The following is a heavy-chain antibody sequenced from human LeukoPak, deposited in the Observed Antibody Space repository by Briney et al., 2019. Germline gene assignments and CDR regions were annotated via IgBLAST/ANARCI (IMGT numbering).Heavy chain of an antibody. CDR3: ASSSSGWYPYFDY. CDR1: GGSINNGGYY. J-gene: IGHJ4*02. Sequence: PSQTLSLTCTVSGGSINNGGYYWSWIRQHPGKGLEWIGYIYYSGSTTYNPSLKSRVTISVDTSKNQFSLKLSSVTAADTAVYYCASSSSGWYPYFDYWGQGTLVTVSS. CDR2: IYYSGST. D-gene: IGHD6-19*01. V-gene: IGHV4-30-4*01.